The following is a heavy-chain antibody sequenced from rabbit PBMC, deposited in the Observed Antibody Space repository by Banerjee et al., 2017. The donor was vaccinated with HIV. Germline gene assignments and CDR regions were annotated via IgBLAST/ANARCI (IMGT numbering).Heavy chain of an antibody. Sequence: GKGLEWIGIIYPITDTTYYANWVNGRFIISSDNARNTVDLQMNSLTAADTATYFCAREDVGGSVSLWGQGTLVTVS. CDR3: AREDVGGSVSL. J-gene: IGHJ3*01. D-gene: IGHD1-1*01. CDR2: IYPITDTT. V-gene: IGHV1S7*01.